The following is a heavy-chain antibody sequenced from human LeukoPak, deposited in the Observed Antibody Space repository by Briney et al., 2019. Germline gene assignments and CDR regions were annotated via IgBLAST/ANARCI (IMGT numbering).Heavy chain of an antibody. V-gene: IGHV1-69*05. CDR2: IIPIFGTA. CDR3: ARNVPSAARPNYYYCMDV. Sequence: GASVRVSCKASGGAFSSYAISWVRQAPGQGLEWMGGIIPIFGTANYAQKFQGRVTITTDESTSTAYMELSSLRSEDTAVYYCARNVPSAARPNYYYCMDVWGKGTTVTVSS. D-gene: IGHD6-6*01. CDR1: GGAFSSYA. J-gene: IGHJ6*03.